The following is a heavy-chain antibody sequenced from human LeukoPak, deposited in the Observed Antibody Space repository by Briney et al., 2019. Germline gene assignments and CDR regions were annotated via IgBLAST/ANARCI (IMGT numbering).Heavy chain of an antibody. J-gene: IGHJ5*02. CDR3: ARTSDGNWFDP. CDR2: INWNGSNT. V-gene: IGHV3-20*04. CDR1: GFTFDDYG. Sequence: PGGSLRLSCAAAGFTFDDYGMSWVRQGQGKGVEWGSGINWNGSNTVYADSVTARFTLFRNNAKTSLYLEMASLRVEDTALYYCARTSDGNWFDPSGQGTLVTVSS. D-gene: IGHD1-26*01.